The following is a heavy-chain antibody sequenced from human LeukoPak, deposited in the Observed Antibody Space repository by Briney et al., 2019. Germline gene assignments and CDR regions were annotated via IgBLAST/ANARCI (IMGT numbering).Heavy chain of an antibody. V-gene: IGHV3-30*03. CDR2: ISYDGRNK. Sequence: PGRSLRLSCAASGFTFSNYGMHWVRQAPGKGLEWVVVISYDGRNKYYADSVKGRFTISRDTSKNTLNLQMNSLRAGDTAVYYCASDSSGSLDYWGQGTLVTISS. CDR3: ASDSSGSLDY. J-gene: IGHJ4*02. CDR1: GFTFSNYG. D-gene: IGHD3-22*01.